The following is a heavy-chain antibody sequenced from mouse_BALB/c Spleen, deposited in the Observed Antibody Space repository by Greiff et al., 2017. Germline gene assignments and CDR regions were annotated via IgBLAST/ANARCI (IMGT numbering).Heavy chain of an antibody. V-gene: IGHV3-8*02. CDR3: ARRGVPRRKDYYAMDY. Sequence: EVKLVESGPSLVKPSQTLSLTCSVTGDSITSGYWNWIRKFPGNKLEYMGYISYSGSTYYNPSLKSRISITRDTSKNQYYLQLNSVTTEDTATYYCARRGVPRRKDYYAMDYWGQGTSVTVSS. D-gene: IGHD5-1*01. CDR1: GDSITSGY. J-gene: IGHJ4*01. CDR2: ISYSGST.